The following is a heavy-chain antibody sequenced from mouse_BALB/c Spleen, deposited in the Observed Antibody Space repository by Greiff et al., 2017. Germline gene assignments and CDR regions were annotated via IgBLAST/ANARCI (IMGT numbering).Heavy chain of an antibody. CDR1: GFAFSSYD. CDR2: ISSGGGST. J-gene: IGHJ2*01. V-gene: IGHV5-12-1*01. CDR3: ASSFDY. Sequence: EVQRVESGGGLVKPGGSLKLSCAASGFAFSSYDMSWVRQTPEKRLEWVAYISSGGGSTYYPDTVKGRFTISRDNAKNTLYLQMSSLKSEDTAMYYCASSFDYWGQGTTLTVSS.